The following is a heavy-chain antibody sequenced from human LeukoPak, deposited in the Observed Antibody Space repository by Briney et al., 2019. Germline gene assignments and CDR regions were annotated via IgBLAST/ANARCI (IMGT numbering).Heavy chain of an antibody. D-gene: IGHD2-15*01. V-gene: IGHV4-34*01. Sequence: SETLSLTCAAYGGSFNNSYWTWIRQSPGKGLEWIGEINHNRTTRYNKPLKSRVTISIDTSKNQFSPKLSAVTAADTAVYYCARFGDCSDGLCFYYLDPWGQGPLVTVSS. CDR2: INHNRTT. CDR1: GGSFNNSY. CDR3: ARFGDCSDGLCFYYLDP. J-gene: IGHJ5*02.